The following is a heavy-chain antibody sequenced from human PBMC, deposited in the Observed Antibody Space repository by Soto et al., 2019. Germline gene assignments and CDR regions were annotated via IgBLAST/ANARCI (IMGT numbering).Heavy chain of an antibody. CDR3: AKGSGYCSGGSCYQYYFDY. CDR1: GFTFSSYG. J-gene: IGHJ4*02. D-gene: IGHD2-15*01. Sequence: QVQLVESGGGVVQPGRSLRLSCAASGFTFSSYGMHWVRQAPGKGLEWVAVISYYGSNKYYADSVKGRFTISRDNSKNTLYLQMNSLRAEDTAVYYCAKGSGYCSGGSCYQYYFDYWGQGTLVTVSS. CDR2: ISYYGSNK. V-gene: IGHV3-30*18.